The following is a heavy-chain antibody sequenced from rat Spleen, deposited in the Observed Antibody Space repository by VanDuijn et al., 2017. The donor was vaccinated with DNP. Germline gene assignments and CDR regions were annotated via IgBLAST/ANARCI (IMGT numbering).Heavy chain of an antibody. CDR3: AWPST. D-gene: IGHD1-10*01. CDR2: IKPKSNNYAT. CDR1: GFTFSDYY. Sequence: EVQLVESGGGLVQPGRSLKLSCAASGFTFSDYYMAWVRQAPTKDLEWVARIKPKSNNYATDYTESVKGRFTISRDDSKSSIYLQMNNLKEEDTAIYYCAWPSTWGQGVMVTVSS. J-gene: IGHJ2*01. V-gene: IGHV6-6*01.